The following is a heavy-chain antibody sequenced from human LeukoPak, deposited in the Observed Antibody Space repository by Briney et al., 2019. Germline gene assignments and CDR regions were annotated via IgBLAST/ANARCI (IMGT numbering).Heavy chain of an antibody. Sequence: SETLSLTCTVSGGSISSSSYYWGWIRQPPGKGREWIGTIYYSGSTYYNPSLNSRVTISVYTSKNQFSLQLSSVTAADTAVYYCARGRYDYVWGSYRSSNFDYWGQGTLVTVSS. D-gene: IGHD3-16*02. CDR1: GGSISSSSYY. CDR3: ARGRYDYVWGSYRSSNFDY. V-gene: IGHV4-39*01. CDR2: IYYSGST. J-gene: IGHJ4*02.